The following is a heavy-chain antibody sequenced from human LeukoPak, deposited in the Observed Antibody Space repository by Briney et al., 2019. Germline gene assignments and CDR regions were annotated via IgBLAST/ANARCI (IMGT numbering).Heavy chain of an antibody. CDR3: ARDVRYSSEYFQH. J-gene: IGHJ1*01. Sequence: GASVRVSCEASGYTFTIYYMRWVPDTPRQGLGWGGIIKLSGSSTSYAQKSQGRVTMTRNTSTSTVYMELGSLRTEDTAVYYCARDVRYSSEYFQHWGQGTLVTVSS. D-gene: IGHD6-13*01. CDR1: GYTFTIYY. V-gene: IGHV1-46*04. CDR2: IKLSGSST.